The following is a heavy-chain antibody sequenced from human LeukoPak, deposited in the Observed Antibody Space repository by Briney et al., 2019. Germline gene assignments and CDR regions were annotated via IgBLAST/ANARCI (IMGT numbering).Heavy chain of an antibody. CDR3: ARGRRYSSGWHHPPHTFDP. Sequence: PSETLSLTCAVSGGSFSGYYWSGIRHPPGEGLEWIGEINHRGSTKYNPSLKSRVTISVDTSKNQFSLKLSSVTAADTAVYYCARGRRYSSGWHHPPHTFDPWGQGTLVTVSS. CDR2: INHRGST. J-gene: IGHJ5*02. V-gene: IGHV4-34*01. D-gene: IGHD6-19*01. CDR1: GGSFSGYY.